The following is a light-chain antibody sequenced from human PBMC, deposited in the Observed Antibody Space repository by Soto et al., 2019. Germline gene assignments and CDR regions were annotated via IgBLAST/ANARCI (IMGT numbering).Light chain of an antibody. CDR2: EVS. J-gene: IGLJ1*01. CDR3: YSDRVYYTPV. Sequence: QSALTQPASVSGSPGQSITISCTGTSSDVGGYNFVSWYQQHPGRAPKLLIYEVSRRPSGVSNRFSGSKSGDTASLTISGLQAEDEADYYCYSDRVYYTPVFGTGTKVTVL. CDR1: SSDVGGYNF. V-gene: IGLV2-14*01.